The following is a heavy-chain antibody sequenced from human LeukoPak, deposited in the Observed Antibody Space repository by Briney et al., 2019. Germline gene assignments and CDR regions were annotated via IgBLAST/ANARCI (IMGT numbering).Heavy chain of an antibody. Sequence: ASVKVSCKASGYTFTKYAISWARQAPGQGLEWMGWISGYNGNTNYAQRLQDRVTMTTDTSTSTAYMDLRSLRSDDTAVYYCARGGYYDKSGHYHGLFDYWGQGTLVTVSS. CDR3: ARGGYYDKSGHYHGLFDY. D-gene: IGHD3-22*01. CDR1: GYTFTKYA. V-gene: IGHV1-18*01. CDR2: ISGYNGNT. J-gene: IGHJ4*02.